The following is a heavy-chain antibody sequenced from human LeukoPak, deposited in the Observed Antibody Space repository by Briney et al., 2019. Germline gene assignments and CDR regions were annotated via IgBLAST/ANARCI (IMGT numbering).Heavy chain of an antibody. V-gene: IGHV3-7*03. J-gene: IGHJ4*02. CDR3: AKDPTYCGDDCYSGIDY. CDR2: IKQDGSEK. D-gene: IGHD2-21*02. Sequence: GGSLRLSCAASGFTFSSYWMSWVRQAPGKGLEWVANIKQDGSEKYYVDSVKGRFTISRDNAKNSLYLQMNSLRAGNTAVYYCAKDPTYCGDDCYSGIDYWGQGTLVTVSS. CDR1: GFTFSSYW.